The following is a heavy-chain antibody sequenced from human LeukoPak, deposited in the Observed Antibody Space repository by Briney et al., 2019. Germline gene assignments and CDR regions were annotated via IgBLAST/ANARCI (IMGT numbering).Heavy chain of an antibody. J-gene: IGHJ4*02. V-gene: IGHV4-4*07. CDR2: IYTSGST. Sequence: PSETLSLTCTVSGGSISSYYWSWIRQPAGKGLEWIGRIYTSGSTNYNPSLKSRVTISVDTSKNQFSLKLSSVTAADTAVYYCASSPEDDYYDSSGRPTFFDYWGQGTLVTVSS. CDR1: GGSISSYY. D-gene: IGHD3-22*01. CDR3: ASSPEDDYYDSSGRPTFFDY.